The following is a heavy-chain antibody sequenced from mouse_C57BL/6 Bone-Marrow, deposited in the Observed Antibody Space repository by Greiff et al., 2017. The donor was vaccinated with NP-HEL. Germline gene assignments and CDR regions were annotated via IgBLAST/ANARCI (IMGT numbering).Heavy chain of an antibody. CDR1: GFTFSDAW. CDR2: IRNKANNHAT. CDR3: TRPHYDYDGDYFDY. J-gene: IGHJ2*01. Sequence: EVKVEESGGGLVQPGGSMKLSCAASGFTFSDAWMDWVRQSPEKGLEWVAEIRNKANNHATYYAESVKGRFTISRDDSKSSVYLQMNSLRAEDTGIYYCTRPHYDYDGDYFDYWGQGTTLTVSS. V-gene: IGHV6-6*01. D-gene: IGHD2-4*01.